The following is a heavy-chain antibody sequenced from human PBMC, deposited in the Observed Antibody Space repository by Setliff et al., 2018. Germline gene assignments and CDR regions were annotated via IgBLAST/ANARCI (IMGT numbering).Heavy chain of an antibody. CDR2: IDYSGIT. CDR3: ARVARAGSVDY. D-gene: IGHD1-26*01. J-gene: IGHJ4*02. V-gene: IGHV4-59*01. Sequence: SETLSLTCSVSGDSIRSFYWSWIRQSPRKGLEWIGYIDYSGITNYNPSLNSRVSMSVDTSKSQFSLRLNSVTAADTAIYYCARVARAGSVDYWGQGTLVTVSS. CDR1: GDSIRSFY.